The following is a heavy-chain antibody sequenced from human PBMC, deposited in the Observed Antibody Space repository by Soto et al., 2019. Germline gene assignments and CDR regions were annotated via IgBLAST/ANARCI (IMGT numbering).Heavy chain of an antibody. D-gene: IGHD6-13*01. CDR1: GDSMSRTNW. V-gene: IGHV4-4*02. Sequence: SETLSLTCAVSGDSMSRTNWWTWVRQPPGKGLEWIGEIYHTGSTNYNPSLKSRVIISIDKSNYQFSLELSSVTAADTAVYFCATLGYSSSWSLDYWGQGTLVTV. CDR2: IYHTGST. CDR3: ATLGYSSSWSLDY. J-gene: IGHJ4*01.